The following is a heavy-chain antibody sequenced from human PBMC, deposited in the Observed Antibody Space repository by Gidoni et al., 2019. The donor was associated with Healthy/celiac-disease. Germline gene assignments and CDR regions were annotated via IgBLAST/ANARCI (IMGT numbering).Heavy chain of an antibody. Sequence: EVQLLESGGGLVQPGGSLRLSCAASGFTVSSYAMSWVRQAPGKGLEWVSAISGSGGSTYYADSVKGRFTISRDNSKNTLYLQMNSLRAEDTAVYYCARMPNYYDSSNHFDYWGQGTLVTVSS. J-gene: IGHJ4*02. V-gene: IGHV3-23*01. D-gene: IGHD3-22*01. CDR3: ARMPNYYDSSNHFDY. CDR2: ISGSGGST. CDR1: GFTVSSYA.